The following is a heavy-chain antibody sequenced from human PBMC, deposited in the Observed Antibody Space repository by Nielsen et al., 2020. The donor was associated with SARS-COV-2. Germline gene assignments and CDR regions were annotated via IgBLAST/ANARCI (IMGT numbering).Heavy chain of an antibody. J-gene: IGHJ6*02. CDR3: TTGYCSSTSCNEHYYYYYGMDV. CDR2: IKSKTDGGTT. V-gene: IGHV3-15*01. Sequence: VRQAPGKGLEWVGRIKSKTDGGTTDYAAPVKGRFTISRDDSKNTLYLQMNSLKTEDTAVYYCTTGYCSSTSCNEHYYYYYGMDVWGQETTVTVSS. D-gene: IGHD2-2*01.